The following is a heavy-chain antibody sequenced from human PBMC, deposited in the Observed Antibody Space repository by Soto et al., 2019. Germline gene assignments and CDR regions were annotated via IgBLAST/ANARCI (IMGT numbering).Heavy chain of an antibody. CDR2: IWYDGSNK. Sequence: QVQLVESGGGVVQPGRSLRLSCAASGFTFSSYGMHWVRQAPGKGLEWVAVIWYDGSNKYYADSVKGRFTISRDNSKNALYLQMNSLRAEDTAVYYCARERGMTFLDYWGQGTLVTVSS. CDR1: GFTFSSYG. J-gene: IGHJ4*02. CDR3: ARERGMTFLDY. V-gene: IGHV3-33*01. D-gene: IGHD2-21*02.